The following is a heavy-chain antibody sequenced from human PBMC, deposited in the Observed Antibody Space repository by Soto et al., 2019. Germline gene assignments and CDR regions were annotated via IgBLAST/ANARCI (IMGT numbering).Heavy chain of an antibody. CDR3: ARELAAGTYYYYGMDV. Sequence: ASVKVSCKASRYTFTGYYMHWVRQAPGQGLERMGWINPNSGGTNYAQKFQGWVTMTRDTSISTAYMELSRLRSDDTAVYYCARELAAGTYYYYGMDVWGQGTTVTVSS. J-gene: IGHJ6*02. D-gene: IGHD6-19*01. CDR2: INPNSGGT. CDR1: RYTFTGYY. V-gene: IGHV1-2*04.